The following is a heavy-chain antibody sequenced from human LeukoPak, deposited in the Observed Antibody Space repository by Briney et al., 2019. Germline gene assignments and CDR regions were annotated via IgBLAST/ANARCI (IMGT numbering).Heavy chain of an antibody. CDR3: ASHAEPGILTGGRLGL. D-gene: IGHD3-9*01. CDR2: FYTSGST. CDR1: GVSISSYY. Sequence: SETLSLTCTVSGVSISSYYCGWVRQPPGEGLGWVGYFYTSGSTNYIPSLKSRLTISVDTSKNQFSVKLNDVSATDTAVYYCASHAEPGILTGGRLGLGGQETVDTVP. J-gene: IGHJ4*02. V-gene: IGHV4-4*09.